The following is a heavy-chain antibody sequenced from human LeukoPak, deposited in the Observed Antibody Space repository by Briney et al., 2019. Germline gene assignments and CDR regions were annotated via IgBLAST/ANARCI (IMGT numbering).Heavy chain of an antibody. CDR2: ISAYNGST. Sequence: ASVKVSCKASGYTFTSYGISWVRQAPGQGLEWMGWISAYNGSTNYAQKLQGRVTMTTGTSTSTAYMELRSLRSDDTAVYYCARPGDDGNWFDPWGQGTLVTVSS. D-gene: IGHD7-27*01. J-gene: IGHJ5*02. V-gene: IGHV1-18*01. CDR1: GYTFTSYG. CDR3: ARPGDDGNWFDP.